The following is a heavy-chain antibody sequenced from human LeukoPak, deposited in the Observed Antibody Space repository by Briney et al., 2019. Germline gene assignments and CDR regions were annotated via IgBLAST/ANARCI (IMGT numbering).Heavy chain of an antibody. Sequence: GSLRLSCSASGFTFSNAWMSWVRQPPGKGLEWIGEINHSGSTNYNPSLKSRVTISVDTSKNQFSLKLSSVTAADTAVYYCARHLNWFDPWGQGTLVTVSS. CDR3: ARHLNWFDP. CDR1: GFTFSNAW. V-gene: IGHV4-34*01. J-gene: IGHJ5*02. CDR2: INHSGST.